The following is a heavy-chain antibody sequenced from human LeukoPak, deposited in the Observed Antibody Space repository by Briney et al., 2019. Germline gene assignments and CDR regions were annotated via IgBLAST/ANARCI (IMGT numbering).Heavy chain of an antibody. V-gene: IGHV1-24*01. CDR1: GYTLTELS. Sequence: GASVKVSCKVSGYTLTELSMHWVRQAPGKGLEWMGGFDPEDGETIYAQNFQGRVTMTEDTSTDTAYMELSSLRSEDTAVYYCATYRIVGATMAFDYWGQGTLVTVSS. D-gene: IGHD1-26*01. CDR2: FDPEDGET. CDR3: ATYRIVGATMAFDY. J-gene: IGHJ4*02.